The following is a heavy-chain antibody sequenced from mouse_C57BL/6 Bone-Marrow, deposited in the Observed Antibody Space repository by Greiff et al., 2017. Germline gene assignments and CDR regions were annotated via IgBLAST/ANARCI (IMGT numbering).Heavy chain of an antibody. J-gene: IGHJ3*01. Sequence: EVKLVESGGGLVQPGGSLSLSCAASGFTFTDYYMSWVRQPPGKALEWLGFIRNKANGYTTEYSSSVKGRFTISRDNSQSIIYLQMNALRADDSATYYCARYMGLGDDYARDCFAYWGQGTLVTVSA. CDR1: GFTFTDYY. D-gene: IGHD2-4*01. CDR3: ARYMGLGDDYARDCFAY. CDR2: IRNKANGYTT. V-gene: IGHV7-3*01.